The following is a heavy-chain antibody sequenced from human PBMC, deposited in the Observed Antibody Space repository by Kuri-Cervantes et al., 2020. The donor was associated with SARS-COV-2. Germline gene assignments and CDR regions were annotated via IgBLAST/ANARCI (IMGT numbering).Heavy chain of an antibody. CDR2: IWYDGSNK. D-gene: IGHD2-2*02. CDR3: ARHYVSGEYQLLYGWFDP. CDR1: GFTFSSYG. J-gene: IGHJ5*02. Sequence: GGSLRLSCAASGFTFSSYGMHWVRQAPGKGLEWVAVIWYDGSNKYYADSVKGRFTISRDNSKNTLYLQMNSLRAEDTAVYYCARHYVSGEYQLLYGWFDPWGQGTLVTVSS. V-gene: IGHV3-33*01.